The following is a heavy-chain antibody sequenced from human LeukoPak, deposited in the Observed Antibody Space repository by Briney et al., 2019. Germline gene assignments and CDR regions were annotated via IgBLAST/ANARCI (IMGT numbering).Heavy chain of an antibody. D-gene: IGHD3-22*01. CDR3: AKDPTHYRVWDDYDSTVLSY. J-gene: IGHJ4*02. Sequence: GGTLRLSCAASGFTFSSYGMSWVRQAPGKGLEWVSAISGSGSSTYYAASVKGRFTISRDNSKNTLYLQMNSLRAADTAVYYCAKDPTHYRVWDDYDSTVLSYWGQGTLVTVSS. V-gene: IGHV3-23*01. CDR1: GFTFSSYG. CDR2: ISGSGSST.